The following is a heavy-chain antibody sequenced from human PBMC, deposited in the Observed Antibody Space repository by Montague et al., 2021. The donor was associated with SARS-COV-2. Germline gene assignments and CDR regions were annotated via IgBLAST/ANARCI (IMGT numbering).Heavy chain of an antibody. CDR1: GGSIRSYY. V-gene: IGHV4-59*01. Sequence: SETLSLTCTVSGGSIRSYYWSWIRQPPGKGLEWIGEIYSSGSTSSNPSLKSRVTISMDTSKSQFSLKLTSVTAADTAVYYCARHTNGWQPFDFWGQGTMVTVSS. J-gene: IGHJ4*02. CDR2: IYSSGST. CDR3: ARHTNGWQPFDF. D-gene: IGHD6-19*01.